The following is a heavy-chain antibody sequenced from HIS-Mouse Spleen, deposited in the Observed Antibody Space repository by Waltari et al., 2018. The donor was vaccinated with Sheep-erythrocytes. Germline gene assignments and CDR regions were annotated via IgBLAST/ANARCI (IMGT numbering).Heavy chain of an antibody. V-gene: IGHV2-70*01. J-gene: IGHJ6*02. Sequence: QVTLRESGPALVKPTQTLTLTCTFSGFSLSTSGMCVSWIRQPPGKALEWLALIEWDDDKYYSTSLKTRLTISKDTSKNQVVLTMTNMDPVDTATYYCARTLRDYDFWSGYYFYYYGMDVWGQGTTVTVSS. CDR1: GFSLSTSGMC. CDR2: IEWDDDK. D-gene: IGHD3-3*01. CDR3: ARTLRDYDFWSGYYFYYYGMDV.